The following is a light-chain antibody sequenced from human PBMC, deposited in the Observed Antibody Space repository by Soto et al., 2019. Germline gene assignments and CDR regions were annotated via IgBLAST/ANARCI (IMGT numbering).Light chain of an antibody. CDR2: AAS. J-gene: IGKJ1*01. V-gene: IGKV1-39*01. CDR3: QQTYTTPRT. Sequence: DIQTTQSPSSLSASVGDRVTITCRASQSISSYLNWYQQKLGKAPKLLIYAASNLQSGVPSRFSGSGSMTDFTLTISSLQPEDFATYYCQQTYTTPRTFGHGTKVEIK. CDR1: QSISSY.